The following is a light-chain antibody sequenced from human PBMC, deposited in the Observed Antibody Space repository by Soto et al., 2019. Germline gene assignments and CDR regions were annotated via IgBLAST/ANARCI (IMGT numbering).Light chain of an antibody. V-gene: IGKV3-20*01. J-gene: IGKJ4*01. CDR1: QSVNSLY. Sequence: IALTQSPGTLSLSPEERATLSCRASQSVNSLYLARYQQKPGQAPSLLIDGASSRATGIPDRFSGSGSGTDFTLTISRLEPEEFSVYYFQRYSGSQTFGGGTKVEIK. CDR2: GAS. CDR3: QRYSGSQT.